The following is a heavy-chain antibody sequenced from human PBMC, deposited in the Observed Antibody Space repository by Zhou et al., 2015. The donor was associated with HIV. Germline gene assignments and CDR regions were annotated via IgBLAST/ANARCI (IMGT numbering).Heavy chain of an antibody. CDR2: IIPIFGTA. D-gene: IGHD1-26*01. V-gene: IGHV1-69*01. CDR3: ARGYIVGASYFDY. CDR1: GGKFSSYQ. J-gene: IGHJ4*02. Sequence: VQLVQSGAEVKKPGSLVRVSCKASGGKFSSYQITWVRQAPGQGLEWMGGIIPIFGTANYAQKFQGRVTITADESTSTAYMELSSLRSEDTAVYYCARGYIVGASYFDYWGQGTLVTVSS.